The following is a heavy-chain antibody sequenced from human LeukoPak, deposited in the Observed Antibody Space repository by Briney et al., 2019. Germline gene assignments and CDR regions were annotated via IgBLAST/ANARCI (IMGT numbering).Heavy chain of an antibody. CDR2: ISGNGGST. D-gene: IGHD3-3*01. J-gene: IGHJ4*02. Sequence: GGSLRLSCGASGFTFSSYAMSWVRQAPGKGLEWVSGISGNGGSTAYADSVKGRFTISRDNSKNSLYLQMNSLRAEDTAVYYCARLREIPVFGVVTKSTSYFDYWGQGTLVTVSS. V-gene: IGHV3-23*01. CDR3: ARLREIPVFGVVTKSTSYFDY. CDR1: GFTFSSYA.